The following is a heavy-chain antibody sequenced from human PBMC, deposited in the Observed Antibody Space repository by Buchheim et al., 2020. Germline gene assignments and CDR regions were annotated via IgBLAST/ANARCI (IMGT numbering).Heavy chain of an antibody. D-gene: IGHD6-6*01. CDR2: INHSGST. CDR3: AGHPKSSSSYDPPYGMDV. J-gene: IGHJ6*02. V-gene: IGHV4-34*01. CDR1: GGSFSGYY. Sequence: QVQLQQWGAGLLKPSETLSLTCAVYGGSFSGYYWSWIRQPPGKGLEWIGEINHSGSTNYNPSLKSRVTISVDTSKNQFSLKLSSVTAADTAVYYCAGHPKSSSSYDPPYGMDVWGQGTT.